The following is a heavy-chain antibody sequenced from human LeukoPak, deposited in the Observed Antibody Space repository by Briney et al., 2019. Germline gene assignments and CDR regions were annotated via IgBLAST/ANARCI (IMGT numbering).Heavy chain of an antibody. Sequence: GGSTRLSCAASGFTFSSYSMNWVRQAPGKGLEWVSSISSSTSYIYYADSVKGRFTISRDNAKNSLYLQMNSLRAEDTAVYYCARRYCSSTSCYNPFDYWGQGTLVTVSS. CDR3: ARRYCSSTSCYNPFDY. CDR1: GFTFSSYS. CDR2: ISSSTSYI. D-gene: IGHD2-2*02. J-gene: IGHJ4*02. V-gene: IGHV3-21*01.